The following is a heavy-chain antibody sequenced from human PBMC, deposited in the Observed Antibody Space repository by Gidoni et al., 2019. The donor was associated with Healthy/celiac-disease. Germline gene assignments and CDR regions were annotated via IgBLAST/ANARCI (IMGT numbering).Heavy chain of an antibody. J-gene: IGHJ4*02. D-gene: IGHD1-1*01. CDR3: ARDGAGTGPFDY. V-gene: IGHV3-33*01. CDR2: IWYDGSNK. CDR1: GFTFSSYG. Sequence: QVQLVESGGGVVQPGRSLRLSCAASGFTFSSYGMHWVRQAPGKGLGWVAVIWYDGSNKYYADSVKGRFTISRDNSKNTLYLQMNSLRAEDTAVYYCARDGAGTGPFDYWGQGTLVTVSS.